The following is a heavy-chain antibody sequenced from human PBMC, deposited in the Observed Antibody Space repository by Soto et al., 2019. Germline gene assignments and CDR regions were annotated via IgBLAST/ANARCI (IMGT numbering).Heavy chain of an antibody. Sequence: ASVKVSCKASGYTFTGYAIHWVRQAPGQRLEWMGWINGGNGDTKYSQNFQGRVTITRETSASTAYMELTSLGSEDTAVYHCARGYCSSTSCQYYFDYWGRGTPVTVS. J-gene: IGHJ4*02. D-gene: IGHD2-2*01. CDR2: INGGNGDT. CDR3: ARGYCSSTSCQYYFDY. V-gene: IGHV1-3*01. CDR1: GYTFTGYA.